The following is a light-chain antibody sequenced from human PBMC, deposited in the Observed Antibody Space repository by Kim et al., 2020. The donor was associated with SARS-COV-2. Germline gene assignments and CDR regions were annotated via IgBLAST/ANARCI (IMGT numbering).Light chain of an antibody. Sequence: VAPGKTARVSCGGNNIGSKSVHWYQQKSGQAPVLVIYYDSDRPSGIPERFSGSNSGNTATLTISGTQAMDEADYYCQAWDSSTGDVFGTGTKVTVL. V-gene: IGLV3-21*01. CDR3: QAWDSSTGDV. CDR1: NIGSKS. CDR2: YDS. J-gene: IGLJ1*01.